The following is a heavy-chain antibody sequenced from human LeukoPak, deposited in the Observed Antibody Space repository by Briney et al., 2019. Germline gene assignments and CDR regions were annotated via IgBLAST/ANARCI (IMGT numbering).Heavy chain of an antibody. D-gene: IGHD3-22*01. V-gene: IGHV1-2*02. Sequence: ASVKVSCKASGYTFTGYYMHWVRQAPGQGLEWMGWINPNSGDTNYAQKFQGRVTMTRDTSISTAYMELSRLTSDDTAMCDCARERTSGYNWFDPWGQGTLVTVSS. CDR2: INPNSGDT. J-gene: IGHJ5*02. CDR3: ARERTSGYNWFDP. CDR1: GYTFTGYY.